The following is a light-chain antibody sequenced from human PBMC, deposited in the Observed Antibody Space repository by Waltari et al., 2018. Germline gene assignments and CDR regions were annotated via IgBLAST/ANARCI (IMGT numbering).Light chain of an antibody. CDR2: QDN. Sequence: FALSQPPSVSVSPAQPASIPRSADTLGHQFASWYQQNPGQSPLLVISQDNKRPAGIPERFSGSNSGNTATLTISGPQAVDEADYYCQAWDSSTYVVFGGGTKLTVL. V-gene: IGLV3-1*01. CDR1: TLGHQF. J-gene: IGLJ2*01. CDR3: QAWDSSTYVV.